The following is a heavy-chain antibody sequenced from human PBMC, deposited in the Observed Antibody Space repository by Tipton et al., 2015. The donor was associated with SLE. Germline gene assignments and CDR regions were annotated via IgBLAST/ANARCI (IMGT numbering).Heavy chain of an antibody. V-gene: IGHV4-59*08. D-gene: IGHD3-10*01. CDR3: ARPERGVRLGMDV. CDR1: GFSISSYY. J-gene: IGHJ6*02. Sequence: LRLSCTVSGFSISSYYWGWIRQPPGKGLEWIGYIYYSGSTYYNPSLKSRVTISIDTSKNQFSLKLSSVTAADTAVYYCARPERGVRLGMDVWGQGTAVTVSS. CDR2: IYYSGST.